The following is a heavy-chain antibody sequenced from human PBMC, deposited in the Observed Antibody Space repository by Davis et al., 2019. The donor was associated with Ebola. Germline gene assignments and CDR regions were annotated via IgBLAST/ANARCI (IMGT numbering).Heavy chain of an antibody. V-gene: IGHV5-10-1*01. Sequence: GGSLRLSCKGSGYSFTSYWISWVRQLPGKGLEWMGRIDPSDSYTNYSPSFQGHVTISADKSISTAYLQWSSLKASDTAMYYCARHRPFGDYAIDYWGQGTLVTVSS. D-gene: IGHD4-17*01. J-gene: IGHJ4*02. CDR2: IDPSDSYT. CDR3: ARHRPFGDYAIDY. CDR1: GYSFTSYW.